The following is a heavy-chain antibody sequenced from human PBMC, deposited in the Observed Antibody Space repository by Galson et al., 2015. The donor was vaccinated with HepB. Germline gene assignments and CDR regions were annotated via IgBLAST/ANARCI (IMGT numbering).Heavy chain of an antibody. CDR2: MNPNSGNT. Sequence: SVKVSCKASGYTFTSYDINWVRQATGQGLEWMGWMNPNSGNTGYAQKFQGRVTMTRNTSISTAYMELSSLRSEDTAVYYCARGRYSGYEPYYYYGMDVWGPGATVTVSS. CDR1: GYTFTSYD. CDR3: ARGRYSGYEPYYYYGMDV. D-gene: IGHD5-12*01. V-gene: IGHV1-8*01. J-gene: IGHJ6*02.